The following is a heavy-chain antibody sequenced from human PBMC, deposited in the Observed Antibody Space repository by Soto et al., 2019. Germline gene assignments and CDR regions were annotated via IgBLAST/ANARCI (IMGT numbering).Heavy chain of an antibody. CDR1: GGSISSYY. J-gene: IGHJ5*02. Sequence: PSETLSLTCTVSGGSISSYYWSWIRQPPGKGLEWIGYIYYSGSTNYNPSLKSRVTISVDTSKNQFSLKLSSVTAADTAVYYCARDGYISCWYEGHNWFDPCGQXTLVTVSA. CDR3: ARDGYISCWYEGHNWFDP. V-gene: IGHV4-59*01. CDR2: IYYSGST. D-gene: IGHD6-19*01.